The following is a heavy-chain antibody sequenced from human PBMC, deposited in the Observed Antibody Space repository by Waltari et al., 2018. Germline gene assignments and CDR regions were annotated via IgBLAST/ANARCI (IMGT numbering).Heavy chain of an antibody. CDR3: ARDWTKYYYGSGSSNWFDP. J-gene: IGHJ5*02. Sequence: QVQLVQSGAEVKKPGASVKVSCKASGYTFTGYYMHWVRQAPGQGLEWMGWINPNSGGTNYAQKFQGRVTMTRDTSISTAYMELSRLRSDDTAVYYCARDWTKYYYGSGSSNWFDPWGQGTLVTVSS. V-gene: IGHV1-2*02. CDR2: INPNSGGT. D-gene: IGHD3-10*01. CDR1: GYTFTGYY.